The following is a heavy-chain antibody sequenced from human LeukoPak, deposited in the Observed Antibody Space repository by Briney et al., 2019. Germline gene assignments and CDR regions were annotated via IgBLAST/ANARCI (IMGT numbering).Heavy chain of an antibody. J-gene: IGHJ5*02. D-gene: IGHD2-2*01. CDR2: INPSGGST. CDR3: ARPRYCSSTSCSGEFDP. CDR1: GYTFTSYY. Sequence: GASVKVSCKASGYTFTSYYMHWVRQAPGQGLEWMGIINPSGGSTSYAQKFQGRVTMTRDTSTSTVYMELSSLRSEDTAVYYCARPRYCSSTSCSGEFDPWGQGTPVTVSS. V-gene: IGHV1-46*01.